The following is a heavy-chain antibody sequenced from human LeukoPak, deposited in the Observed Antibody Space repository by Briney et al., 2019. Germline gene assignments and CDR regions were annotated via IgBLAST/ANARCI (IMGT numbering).Heavy chain of an antibody. CDR2: IKEDGSDK. V-gene: IGHV3-7*01. D-gene: IGHD3/OR15-3a*01. J-gene: IGHJ6*03. CDR3: AREGFLDLYYYMDV. CDR1: GFIFSNYW. Sequence: HPGGSLRLSCEASGFIFSNYWMAWVRQAPGKGLEWVANIKEDGSDKNYVESMKGRYTISRDNAQNSLYLQMNRLGVDDTAVYYCAREGFLDLYYYMDVWGKGTTVTVSS.